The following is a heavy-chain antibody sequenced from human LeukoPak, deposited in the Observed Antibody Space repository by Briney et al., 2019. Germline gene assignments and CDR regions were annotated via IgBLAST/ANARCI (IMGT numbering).Heavy chain of an antibody. Sequence: GGSLRLSCTVSGFTVSSDSMSWVRQAPGKGLEWVSVIYSGGSTYYADSVKGRFTISRDNSKNTLYLQMNSLRAEDTAVYYCARPSYYYDSSGYYDDAFDIWGQGTMVTVSS. CDR1: GFTVSSDS. CDR2: IYSGGST. V-gene: IGHV3-66*04. CDR3: ARPSYYYDSSGYYDDAFDI. D-gene: IGHD3-22*01. J-gene: IGHJ3*02.